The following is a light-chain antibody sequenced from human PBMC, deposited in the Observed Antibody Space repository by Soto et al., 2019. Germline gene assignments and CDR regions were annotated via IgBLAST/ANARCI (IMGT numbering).Light chain of an antibody. J-gene: IGKJ4*01. CDR3: HQYGDSFDSTPIP. Sequence: EVVLTQSPGTLSLSPGERATLSCRASESVVANYLAWLQQKPGQAPRLIIYGASSRVAGIPDRFSGSGSGTESTLNINRLEPEFFAVYYWHQYGDSFDSTPIPFGGGNKVEL. CDR2: GAS. CDR1: ESVVANY. V-gene: IGKV3-20*01.